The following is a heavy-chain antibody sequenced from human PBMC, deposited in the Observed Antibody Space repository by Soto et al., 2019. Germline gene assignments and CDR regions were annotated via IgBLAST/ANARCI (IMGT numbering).Heavy chain of an antibody. Sequence: ASVKVSCKASGYTFTSYAMHWVRQAPGQRLEWMGWTNAGNGNTKYSQKFQGRVTITRDTSASTAYMELSSLRSEDTAVYYCARDYYDSTGRAFDXWGQGTMVTVS. D-gene: IGHD3-22*01. CDR2: TNAGNGNT. CDR1: GYTFTSYA. V-gene: IGHV1-3*01. CDR3: ARDYYDSTGRAFDX. J-gene: IGHJ3*02.